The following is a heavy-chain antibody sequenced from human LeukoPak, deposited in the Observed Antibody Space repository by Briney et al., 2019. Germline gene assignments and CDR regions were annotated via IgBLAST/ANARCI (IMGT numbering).Heavy chain of an antibody. CDR2: IYTDGST. Sequence: SGTLSLTRTVSGASVNDNYWSWSRQPAGKTLEWIGRIYTDGSTNYNPSLKSRVAISVDTSTNQFSLFLRSVTAADTAIYYCTIGSSSGSLAYWGQGTLVTVSS. CDR3: TIGSSSGSLAY. D-gene: IGHD2-15*01. V-gene: IGHV4-4*07. CDR1: GASVNDNY. J-gene: IGHJ4*02.